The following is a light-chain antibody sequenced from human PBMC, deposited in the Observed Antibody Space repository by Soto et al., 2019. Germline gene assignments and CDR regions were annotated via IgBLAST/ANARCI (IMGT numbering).Light chain of an antibody. CDR3: AAWDDSLYGLV. J-gene: IGLJ1*01. CDR1: RSNIGSNP. Sequence: QSALTQPPSASGTPGQRVTISCSGGRSNIGSNPVNWYQQFPGRAPKLLIDSNNQRPSGVPDRFSGSRSGSSASLAISGLQSEDEADYYCAAWDDSLYGLVFGTGTKLTVL. V-gene: IGLV1-44*01. CDR2: SNN.